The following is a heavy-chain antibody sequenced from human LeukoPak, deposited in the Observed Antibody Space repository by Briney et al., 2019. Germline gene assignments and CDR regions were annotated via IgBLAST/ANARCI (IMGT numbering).Heavy chain of an antibody. Sequence: SETLSLTCTVSGGSISSSSYYWGWIRQPPGKGLEWIGSIFSGGSSYYNPSLKSRVSISVDTSNNQFSLKVNSVTAADTAVYYCARDAGHQLSRRNYYAMDVWGQGTTVTVSS. CDR3: ARDAGHQLSRRNYYAMDV. V-gene: IGHV4-39*07. CDR2: IFSGGSS. CDR1: GGSISSSSYY. D-gene: IGHD2-2*01. J-gene: IGHJ6*02.